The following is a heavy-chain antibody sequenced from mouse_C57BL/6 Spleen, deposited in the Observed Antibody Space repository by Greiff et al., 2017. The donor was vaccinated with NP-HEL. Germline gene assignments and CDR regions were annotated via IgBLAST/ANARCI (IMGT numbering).Heavy chain of an antibody. Sequence: VQLQQPGAELVRPGTSVKLSCKASGYTFTSYWMHWVKQRPGQGLEWIGVIDPSDSYTNYNQKFKGKATLTVDTSSSTAYMQLSSLTSEDSAVYYCARSTLGRYFDVWGTGTTVTVSS. CDR3: ARSTLGRYFDV. J-gene: IGHJ1*03. CDR2: IDPSDSYT. CDR1: GYTFTSYW. V-gene: IGHV1-59*01.